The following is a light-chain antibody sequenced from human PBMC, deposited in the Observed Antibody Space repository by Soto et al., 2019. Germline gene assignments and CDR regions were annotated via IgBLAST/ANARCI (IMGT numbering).Light chain of an antibody. CDR2: GAS. J-gene: IGKJ5*01. CDR3: QQYNNWPPIT. V-gene: IGKV3-15*01. CDR1: QSVSSN. Sequence: EIVMTQSPATLSVSPGERATLSCWASQSVSSNLAWYQQKSGQAPRLFIYGASTRATGIPARFSGSGSGTEFTLTISSLQSEDFAIYYCQQYNNWPPITFGQGTRLEIK.